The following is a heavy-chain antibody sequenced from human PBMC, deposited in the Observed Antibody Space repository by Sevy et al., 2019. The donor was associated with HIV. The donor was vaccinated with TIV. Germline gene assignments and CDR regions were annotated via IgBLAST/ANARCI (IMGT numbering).Heavy chain of an antibody. CDR1: GFTFSNAW. Sequence: GGSLRLSCAASGFTFSNAWMSWVHQAPGKGLEWVGRIKSKTDGGTTDYAAPVKGRFTISRDDSKNTLYLQMNSLKTEDTAVYYCTTDIGGSYSNYVWFDPWGQGTLVTVSS. CDR2: IKSKTDGGTT. V-gene: IGHV3-15*01. J-gene: IGHJ5*02. D-gene: IGHD4-4*01. CDR3: TTDIGGSYSNYVWFDP.